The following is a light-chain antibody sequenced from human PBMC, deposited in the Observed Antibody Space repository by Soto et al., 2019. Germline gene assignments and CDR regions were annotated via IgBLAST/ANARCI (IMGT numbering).Light chain of an antibody. J-gene: IGKJ1*01. Sequence: AIQMTQSPSSLSASVGDRVTITCRASQDISNDLGWYQEKPGQAPKLLIYASSNLQRGVPSRFSGSRSGTDFTLTIRSLQPEDFATYYCLQEYNYPWTFGQGTKVEI. CDR1: QDISND. CDR2: ASS. CDR3: LQEYNYPWT. V-gene: IGKV1-6*01.